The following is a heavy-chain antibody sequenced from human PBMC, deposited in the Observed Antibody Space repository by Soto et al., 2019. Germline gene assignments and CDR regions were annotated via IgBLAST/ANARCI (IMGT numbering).Heavy chain of an antibody. D-gene: IGHD3-22*01. CDR1: GFTFSSYA. Sequence: GGSLRLSXAASGFTFSSYAMHRVRQAPGKALQWVAVISYDGSNKYYADSVKDRFTISRDNSKNTLYLQMNSLRAEDTAVYYCARDRPEYYYDSRGYYYRGRVAYYYGMDVWGQGTTVTVSS. J-gene: IGHJ6*02. CDR2: ISYDGSNK. CDR3: ARDRPEYYYDSRGYYYRGRVAYYYGMDV. V-gene: IGHV3-30-3*01.